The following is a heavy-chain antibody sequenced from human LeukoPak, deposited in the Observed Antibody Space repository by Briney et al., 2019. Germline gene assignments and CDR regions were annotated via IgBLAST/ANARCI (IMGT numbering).Heavy chain of an antibody. D-gene: IGHD4-17*01. J-gene: IGHJ5*02. CDR1: RGSLSSYY. CDR3: ARGIVSDYGDYFWFDP. Sequence: SETLSLTCTVSRGSLSSYYWSWLRQPPGKGLEWIGYIYYSGSTNYNPSLKSRVTISVDTSKNQFSLKLSSVTAADTAVYYCARGIVSDYGDYFWFDPWGQGTLVTVSS. CDR2: IYYSGST. V-gene: IGHV4-59*01.